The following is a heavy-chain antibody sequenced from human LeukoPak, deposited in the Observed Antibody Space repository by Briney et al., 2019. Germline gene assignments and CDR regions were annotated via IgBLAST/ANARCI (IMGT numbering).Heavy chain of an antibody. D-gene: IGHD3-22*01. CDR3: ARRYYETNVYDRHFDH. CDR1: GFSFSSYW. CDR2: IKQDGSER. J-gene: IGHJ4*02. V-gene: IGHV3-7*01. Sequence: GGSLRLSCAASGFSFSSYWMSWVRQAPGKGLEWVANIKQDGSERDYVDSVKGRFTISRDDAKSTMFLQMNSLRAEDTAVYFCARRYYETNVYDRHFDHWGQGILVTVSS.